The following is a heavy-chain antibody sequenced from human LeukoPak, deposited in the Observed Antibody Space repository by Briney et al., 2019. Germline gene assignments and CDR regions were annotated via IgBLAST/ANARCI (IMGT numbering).Heavy chain of an antibody. CDR3: ARDSQKRTYYDFWSRGYYMDV. D-gene: IGHD3-3*01. J-gene: IGHJ6*03. Sequence: SETLSLTCTVSGGSISSYYWSWIRQPPGKGLEWIGYIYYSGSTNYNPSLKSRVTISVDTSKNQFSLKLSSVTAADTAVYYCARDSQKRTYYDFWSRGYYMDVWGKGTTVIVSS. V-gene: IGHV4-59*01. CDR2: IYYSGST. CDR1: GGSISSYY.